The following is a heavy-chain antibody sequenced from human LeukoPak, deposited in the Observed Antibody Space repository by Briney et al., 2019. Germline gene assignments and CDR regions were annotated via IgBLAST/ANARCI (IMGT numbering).Heavy chain of an antibody. J-gene: IGHJ3*02. V-gene: IGHV3-53*04. D-gene: IGHD5-18*01. CDR3: ARDNGYTYAGDVFDI. CDR1: GFSVSSNY. Sequence: GGSLRLSCAASGFSVSSNYISWVRQAPGKGLEWVSVIYSGGTTYYADSVKGRFTISRHNSKNTLYLQMNSLRTEDTAVYYCARDNGYTYAGDVFDIWGQGTMVTVSS. CDR2: IYSGGTT.